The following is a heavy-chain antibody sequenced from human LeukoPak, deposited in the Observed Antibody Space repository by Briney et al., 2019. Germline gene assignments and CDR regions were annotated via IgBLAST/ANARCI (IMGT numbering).Heavy chain of an antibody. D-gene: IGHD1-26*01. V-gene: IGHV3-23*01. CDR1: GFTFSSYA. CDR3: AKARGGIFPLYYYGMDV. Sequence: LPGGSLRLSCAASGFTFSSYAMSWVRQAPGKGLEWVSAISGSGGSTYYADSVKGRFTISRDNSKNTLYLQMNSLRAEDTAVYYCAKARGGIFPLYYYGMDVWGQGTTVTVSS. CDR2: ISGSGGST. J-gene: IGHJ6*02.